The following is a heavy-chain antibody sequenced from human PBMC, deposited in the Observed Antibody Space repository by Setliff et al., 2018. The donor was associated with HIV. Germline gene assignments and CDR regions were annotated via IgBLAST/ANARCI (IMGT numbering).Heavy chain of an antibody. Sequence: PGGSLRLSCEASGFTVSSYWMHWVRQAPGKGLVWVSRINNDGSSTTYADSVKGRFTISKDIAKNTLNLQMNSLRAEDTAVYYCAPDPAHYDASGTGYWGQGTLVTVSS. CDR1: GFTVSSYW. CDR3: APDPAHYDASGTGY. V-gene: IGHV3-74*01. D-gene: IGHD3-22*01. J-gene: IGHJ4*02. CDR2: INNDGSST.